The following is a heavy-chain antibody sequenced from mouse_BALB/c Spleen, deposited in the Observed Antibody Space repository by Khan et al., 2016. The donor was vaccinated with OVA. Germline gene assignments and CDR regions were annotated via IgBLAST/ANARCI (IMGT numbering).Heavy chain of an antibody. V-gene: IGHV14-3*02. D-gene: IGHD2-3*01. CDR1: DFNIRDNY. J-gene: IGHJ1*01. CDR2: IAPANGNV. CDR3: ALPSYDPCYFDV. Sequence: VQLKESGAELVKPGASVKLSCTASDFNIRDNYIHWVKQRPEQGLEWIGRIAPANGNVKYDPKFQGKATITADTSSNTAYLQVSSLTSEDSAVYYCALPSYDPCYFDVWGAGTTVTVSS.